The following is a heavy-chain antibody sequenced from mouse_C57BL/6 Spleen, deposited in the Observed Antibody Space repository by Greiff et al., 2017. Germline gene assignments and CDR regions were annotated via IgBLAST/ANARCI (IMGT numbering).Heavy chain of an antibody. Sequence: DVQLVESGGGLVKPGGSLKLSCAASGFTFSSYAMSWVRQTPEKRLEWVATISDGGSYTYYPDNVKGRFTISRDNAKNNLYLQMSHLKSEDTAMYYCAREVDYGYDGFAYWGQGTLVTVSA. J-gene: IGHJ3*01. V-gene: IGHV5-4*01. CDR3: AREVDYGYDGFAY. D-gene: IGHD2-2*01. CDR1: GFTFSSYA. CDR2: ISDGGSYT.